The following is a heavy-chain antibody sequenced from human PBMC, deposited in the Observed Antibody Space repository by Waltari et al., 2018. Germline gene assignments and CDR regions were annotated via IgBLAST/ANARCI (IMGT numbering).Heavy chain of an antibody. V-gene: IGHV3-23*01. CDR1: GFTFNNYA. CDR2: ISGSGGST. D-gene: IGHD4-17*01. Sequence: EVQLLESGGGLVQPGGSLRLSCAASGFTFNNYAMSWVRQAPGKGLEWVSTISGSGGSTYYADSGKGRFTISRDKSKNTLYLQMNSLRAEDTAVYYCAKDQGWAVTTYWYFDLWGRGTPVTVSS. CDR3: AKDQGWAVTTYWYFDL. J-gene: IGHJ2*01.